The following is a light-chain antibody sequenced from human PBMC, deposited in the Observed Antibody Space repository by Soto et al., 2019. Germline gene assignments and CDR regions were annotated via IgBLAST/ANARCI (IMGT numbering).Light chain of an antibody. CDR2: DVS. Sequence: QSVLTQPASVSGSPGQSITISCTGTSSDVGGYNYVSWYQQHPGKAPKLMIYDVSNRPSGVTNRFSGSKSCNTASLTISGLQAEDEADHYCRSYTSSSTSVVFGGGTKLTVL. V-gene: IGLV2-14*01. CDR3: RSYTSSSTSVV. CDR1: SSDVGGYNY. J-gene: IGLJ2*01.